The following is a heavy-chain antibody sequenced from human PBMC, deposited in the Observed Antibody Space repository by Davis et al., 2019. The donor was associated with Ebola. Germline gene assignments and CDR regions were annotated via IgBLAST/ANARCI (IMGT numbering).Heavy chain of an antibody. V-gene: IGHV3-15*01. CDR1: GGSFSGYY. Sequence: PGGSLRLSCAVYGGSFSGYYWSWVRQAPGKGLEWVGRIKSKTDGGTTDYAAPVKGRFTISRDDSKNTLYLQMNSLKTEDTAVYYCTTDPTTMVHLNWFDPWGQGTLVTVSS. D-gene: IGHD3-10*01. CDR2: IKSKTDGGTT. CDR3: TTDPTTMVHLNWFDP. J-gene: IGHJ5*02.